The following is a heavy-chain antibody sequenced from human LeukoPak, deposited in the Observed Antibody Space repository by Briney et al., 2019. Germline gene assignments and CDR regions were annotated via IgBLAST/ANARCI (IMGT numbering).Heavy chain of an antibody. CDR1: GYTFTGYY. CDR3: ARGGDSSSLTLDY. J-gene: IGHJ4*02. CDR2: MNPNSGNT. Sequence: GASVKVSCKASGYTFTGYYMHWVRQAPGQGLEWMGWMNPNSGNTGYAQKFQGRVTMTRNTSISTAYMELSSLRSEDTAVYYCARGGDSSSLTLDYWGQGTLVTVSS. V-gene: IGHV1-8*02. D-gene: IGHD6-13*01.